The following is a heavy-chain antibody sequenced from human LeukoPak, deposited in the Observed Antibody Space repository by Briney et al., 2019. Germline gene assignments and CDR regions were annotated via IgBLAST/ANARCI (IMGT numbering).Heavy chain of an antibody. D-gene: IGHD3-10*01. CDR3: VRDYYGSGSYYNYYYYYGMDV. J-gene: IGHJ6*02. V-gene: IGHV3-48*02. CDR1: GFTFSGYS. Sequence: GGSLRLSCAASGFTFSGYSMNWVRQAPGKGLEWVSYIRSSGSPIYYADSVKGRFTISRDNAKNSVYLQMNSLRDEDTAVYYCVRDYYGSGSYYNYYYYYGMDVWGQGTTVTVSS. CDR2: IRSSGSPI.